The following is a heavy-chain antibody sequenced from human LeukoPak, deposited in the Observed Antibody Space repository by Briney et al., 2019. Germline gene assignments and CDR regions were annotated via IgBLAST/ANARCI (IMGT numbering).Heavy chain of an antibody. V-gene: IGHV1-46*01. CDR3: VRGGYDFSSRYYPSL. Sequence: GASVKVSCKASGYTFTTYYINWVRQAPGQGLEWMGIINPSVGSTSYAQKFQDRVAMTRDTSTSTVYMQLTSVRFEDTAVYYCVRGGYDFSSRYYPSLWGQGTLVTVSS. CDR2: INPSVGST. D-gene: IGHD3-3*01. J-gene: IGHJ4*02. CDR1: GYTFTTYY.